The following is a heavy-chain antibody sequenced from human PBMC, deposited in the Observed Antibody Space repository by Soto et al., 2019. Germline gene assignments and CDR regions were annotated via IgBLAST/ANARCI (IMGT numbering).Heavy chain of an antibody. CDR1: GGTFSSYT. Sequence: QVQLVQSGAEVQKPGSSVKVSCKASGGTFSSYTISWVRQAPGQGLEWMGRIIPILGIANYAQKFQGRVTITADKSTSTAYMELSSLRSEDTAVYYCARAKERMTTVSSFDYWGQGTLVTVSS. V-gene: IGHV1-69*02. CDR2: IIPILGIA. J-gene: IGHJ4*02. CDR3: ARAKERMTTVSSFDY. D-gene: IGHD4-4*01.